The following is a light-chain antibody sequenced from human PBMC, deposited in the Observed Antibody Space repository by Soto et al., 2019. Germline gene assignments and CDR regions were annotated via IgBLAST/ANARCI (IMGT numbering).Light chain of an antibody. CDR2: DVS. J-gene: IGLJ2*01. Sequence: QSVLTQPASVPGSPGQSITISCTGTSSDVGGYNYVSWYQQHPGKAPKLMIYDVSNRPSGVSNRFSGSKSGNTASLTISGLQAKDEADYYCSSYTSSSTLVFGGGTKLTVL. CDR1: SSDVGGYNY. V-gene: IGLV2-14*01. CDR3: SSYTSSSTLV.